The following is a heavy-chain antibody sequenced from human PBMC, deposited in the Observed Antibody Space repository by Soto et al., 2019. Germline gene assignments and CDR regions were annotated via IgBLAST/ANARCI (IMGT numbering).Heavy chain of an antibody. V-gene: IGHV4-59*08. CDR3: ARHYYDSSGYSPLGMDV. J-gene: IGHJ6*02. Sequence: PSETLSVTCTVSGGSISSYCWSWIRQPPGKGLEWIGYIYYSGSTNYNPSLKSRVTISVDTSKNQFSLKLSSVTAADTAVYYCARHYYDSSGYSPLGMDVWGQGTTVTVSS. CDR2: IYYSGST. D-gene: IGHD3-22*01. CDR1: GGSISSYC.